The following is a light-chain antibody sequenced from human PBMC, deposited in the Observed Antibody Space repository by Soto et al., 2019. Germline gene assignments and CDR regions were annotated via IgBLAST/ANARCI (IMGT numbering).Light chain of an antibody. CDR3: QQTTNFPLT. CDR2: TAS. V-gene: IGKV1D-12*01. J-gene: IGKJ4*01. Sequence: DIQMTQSPSSVSASVGDRVTITCRASQGVSTWLAWYQQKPGKAPNLLIYTASSLQSGVPSRFSGSGSGTEFTLTISSLQPEDYATYYCQQTTNFPLTFGGGTKVEI. CDR1: QGVSTW.